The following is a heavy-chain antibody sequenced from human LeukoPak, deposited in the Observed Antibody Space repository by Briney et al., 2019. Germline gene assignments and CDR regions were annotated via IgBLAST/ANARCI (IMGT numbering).Heavy chain of an antibody. CDR1: GFTFSSYS. CDR2: ISSSSSYI. Sequence: GGSLRLSCAASGFTFSSYSMNWVRQAPGKGLEWVSSISSSSSYIYYADSAKGRFTISRDNAKNSLHLQMNSLRAEDTAVYYCVRNGGSFDYWGQGTLVTVSS. V-gene: IGHV3-21*01. D-gene: IGHD3-10*01. CDR3: VRNGGSFDY. J-gene: IGHJ4*02.